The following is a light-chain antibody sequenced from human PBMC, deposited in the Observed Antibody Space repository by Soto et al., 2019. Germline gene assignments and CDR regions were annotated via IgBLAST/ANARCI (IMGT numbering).Light chain of an antibody. CDR1: SSNIGTNT. CDR3: AGWDDSVNGWV. CDR2: SNN. J-gene: IGLJ3*02. Sequence: QSVLIQPPSASGTPGQRVIISCSGTSSNIGTNTVNWYQHFPGTAPKLLIYSNNQRPSGVPVRFSGSKSGTSASLAISGLQSEDEADYACAGWDDSVNGWVFGGGTKLTVL. V-gene: IGLV1-44*01.